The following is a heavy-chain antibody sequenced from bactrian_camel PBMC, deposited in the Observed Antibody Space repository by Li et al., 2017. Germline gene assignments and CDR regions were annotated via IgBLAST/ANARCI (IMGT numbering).Heavy chain of an antibody. CDR1: GPETSKTYTFSRFC. D-gene: IGHD1*01. CDR3: AADSTFGCVGREDCDLDPTRYNH. J-gene: IGHJ4*01. Sequence: VESGGGSVAAGGSLRLSCVASGPETSKTYTFSRFCMAWFRQLPGREREAVATLDADGDRYYADAVKGRFAISRDGPKTLSLVMNNLKSEDTGVYYCAADSTFGCVGREDCDLDPTRYNHWGQGTQVTVS. V-gene: IGHV3S57*01. CDR2: LDADGDR.